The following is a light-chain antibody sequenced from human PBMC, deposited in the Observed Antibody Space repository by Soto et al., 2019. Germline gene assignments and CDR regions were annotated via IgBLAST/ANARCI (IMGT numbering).Light chain of an antibody. Sequence: EGVMAQSPATLSGSPGERAALSCRASESVSRNLAWHQQKPGQAPRLLIYDASTRATAIPARFSGSGSGTEFTPTISSLQSEDFAVYYCQQYHAWGEFGQGTKV. V-gene: IGKV3-15*01. CDR1: ESVSRN. J-gene: IGKJ1*01. CDR3: QQYHAWGE. CDR2: DAS.